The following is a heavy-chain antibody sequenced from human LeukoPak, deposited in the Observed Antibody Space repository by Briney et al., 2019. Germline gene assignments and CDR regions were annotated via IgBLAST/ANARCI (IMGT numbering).Heavy chain of an antibody. J-gene: IGHJ2*01. D-gene: IGHD1-26*01. CDR3: AKNLLGSGAYSWYLDL. CDR1: GFTFSSYG. CDR2: IWYDGTNK. V-gene: IGHV3-33*06. Sequence: PGRSLRLSCAASGFTFSSYGMHWVRQAPGKGLEWVSVIWYDGTNKNYADSVKGRFTISRDNAKNTLYLQMNSLRAEDTAVYSCAKNLLGSGAYSWYLDLWGRGTLVTVSS.